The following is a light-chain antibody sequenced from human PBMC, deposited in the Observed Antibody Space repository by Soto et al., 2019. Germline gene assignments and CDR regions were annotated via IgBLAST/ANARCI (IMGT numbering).Light chain of an antibody. Sequence: DIQMTQSPSTLSASVGDRVTITCRASQSLTSWLAWYQQKPGKAPQLLIYDASSLESGVPSRFSGSESGTEFTLTITSLQPDDSATYYCQEYTDNSGTFGQGTRWIS. CDR3: QEYTDNSGT. V-gene: IGKV1-5*01. J-gene: IGKJ1*01. CDR2: DAS. CDR1: QSLTSW.